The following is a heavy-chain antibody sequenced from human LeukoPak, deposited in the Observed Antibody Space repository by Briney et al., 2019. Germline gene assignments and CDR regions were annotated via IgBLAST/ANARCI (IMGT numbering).Heavy chain of an antibody. J-gene: IGHJ4*02. CDR2: IDPNSGDA. CDR3: AIPQRIAISGTSLDI. CDR1: GYGFTGYY. D-gene: IGHD3-16*02. Sequence: ASVKLSCEASGYGFTGYYMHWVRQAPGQGLEWVSWIDPNSGDARYRQSFQDRVTLTRDISIRTAYMELTRLKSDDTATYYCAIPQRIAISGTSLDIWGQGSVVIVSS. V-gene: IGHV1-2*02.